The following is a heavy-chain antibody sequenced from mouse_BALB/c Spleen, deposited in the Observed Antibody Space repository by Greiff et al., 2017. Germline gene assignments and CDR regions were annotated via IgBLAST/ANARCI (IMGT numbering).Heavy chain of an antibody. Sequence: VQLQESGPELVKPGASVRISCKASGYTFTSYYIHWVKQRPGQGLEWIGWIYPGNVNTKYNEKFKGKATLTADKSSSTAYMQLSSLTSEDSAVYFCERSGGYSQAWFADWGQGTLVTVAA. J-gene: IGHJ3*01. V-gene: IGHV1S56*01. CDR2: IYPGNVNT. CDR1: GYTFTSYY. CDR3: ERSGGYSQAWFAD. D-gene: IGHD1-1*02.